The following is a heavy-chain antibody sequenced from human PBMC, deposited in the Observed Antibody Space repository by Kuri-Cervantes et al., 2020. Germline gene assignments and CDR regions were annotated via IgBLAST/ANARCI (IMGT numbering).Heavy chain of an antibody. V-gene: IGHV3-23*01. J-gene: IGHJ4*02. CDR2: ISGSGRST. D-gene: IGHD3-10*01. Sequence: GESLKISCAASGFTFNNHAMNWVRQASGRGLEWVSSISGSGRSTFYADSVKGRFTISRDNSKNTLCLQMGSLRAEDMAVYYCARDTRWFGELLFVYWGQGTLVTVSS. CDR3: ARDTRWFGELLFVY. CDR1: GFTFNNHA.